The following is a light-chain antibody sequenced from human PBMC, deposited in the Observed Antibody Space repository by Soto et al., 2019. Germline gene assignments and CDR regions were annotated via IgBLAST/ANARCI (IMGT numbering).Light chain of an antibody. CDR2: AAS. Sequence: DLQLTQSPSFLSASVGDRVTITFRASQGISSYLAWYQQKPGKAPKLLIYAASTLQSGVPSRFSVSGSGTDFTLTISSPQPEDFATYDCQQLNSYPRTFGQGTKVEIK. CDR3: QQLNSYPRT. J-gene: IGKJ1*01. V-gene: IGKV1-9*01. CDR1: QGISSY.